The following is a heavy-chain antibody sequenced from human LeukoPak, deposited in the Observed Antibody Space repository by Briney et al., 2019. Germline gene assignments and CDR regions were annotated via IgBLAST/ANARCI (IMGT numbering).Heavy chain of an antibody. CDR1: GGSISSGSYY. D-gene: IGHD1-26*01. J-gene: IGHJ3*02. CDR2: IYTSGST. Sequence: SQTLSLTCTVSGGSISSGSYYWSWIRQPAGKGLEWIGRIYTSGSTNYNPSLKGRVTMSVDTSKNQFSLKLSSVTAADTAVYYCVRRLSKSSGGSRGAFDIWGQGTMVTVSS. V-gene: IGHV4-61*02. CDR3: VRRLSKSSGGSRGAFDI.